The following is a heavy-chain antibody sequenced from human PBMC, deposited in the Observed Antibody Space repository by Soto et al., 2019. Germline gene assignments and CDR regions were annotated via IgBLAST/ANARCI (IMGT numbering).Heavy chain of an antibody. D-gene: IGHD6-19*01. J-gene: IGHJ3*02. CDR1: GFTFADSA. CDR2: ISGSGANT. V-gene: IGHV3-23*01. Sequence: EVQVLESGGGLVQPGGSLRLSCAASGFTFADSAMNWVRQAPGKGLEWVSTISGSGANTYYADSVRGRFTISRDNSKNTLSLQMSSLRAEDTAVYYCPKDGKHSNGWWAAFEIWGQGTVVTVS. CDR3: PKDGKHSNGWWAAFEI.